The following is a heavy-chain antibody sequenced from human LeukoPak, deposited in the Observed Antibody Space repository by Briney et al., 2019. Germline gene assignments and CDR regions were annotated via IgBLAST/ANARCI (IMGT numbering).Heavy chain of an antibody. Sequence: GALGLSCAASGFTFSSYSMNWVRQAPGKGLEWVSYISSSSSTIYYADSVKGRFTISRDNAKNSLYLQMNSLRAEDTAVYYCAREEGYCSSTSCYHWFDPWGQGTLVTVSS. CDR1: GFTFSSYS. V-gene: IGHV3-48*01. J-gene: IGHJ5*02. CDR3: AREEGYCSSTSCYHWFDP. D-gene: IGHD2-2*01. CDR2: ISSSSSTI.